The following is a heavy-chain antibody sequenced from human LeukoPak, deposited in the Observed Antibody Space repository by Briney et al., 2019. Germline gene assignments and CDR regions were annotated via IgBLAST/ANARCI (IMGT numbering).Heavy chain of an antibody. CDR2: ITSGSGSTI. CDR3: ARDLLERPRSAFDI. CDR1: GFTFSSYE. D-gene: IGHD1-1*01. Sequence: GGSLRLSCAASGFTFSSYEMNWVRQAPGKGLEWVSNITSGSGSTIYYADSVKGRFTISRDNAKNSLYLQMNSLRAEDTAVYYCARDLLERPRSAFDIWGQGTMVTVSS. J-gene: IGHJ3*02. V-gene: IGHV3-48*03.